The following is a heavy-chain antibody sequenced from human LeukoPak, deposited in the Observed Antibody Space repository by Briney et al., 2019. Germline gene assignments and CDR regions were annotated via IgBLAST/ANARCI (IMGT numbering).Heavy chain of an antibody. J-gene: IGHJ3*02. CDR3: AKDRLSKWGLDAFDI. Sequence: GGSPRLSCAASGFIFSNYVMNWVRQAPGKGLEWVAAIRGSDGNTYYSDSVKGRFTISRDNSKNTLWLQMNSLRVEDTAIYYCAKDRLSKWGLDAFDIWGQGTMVTVSS. CDR2: IRGSDGNT. D-gene: IGHD7-27*01. V-gene: IGHV3-23*01. CDR1: GFIFSNYV.